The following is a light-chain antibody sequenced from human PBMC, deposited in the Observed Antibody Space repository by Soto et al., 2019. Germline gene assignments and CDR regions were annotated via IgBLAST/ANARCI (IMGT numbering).Light chain of an antibody. CDR1: QSINNL. V-gene: IGKV1-5*01. Sequence: DVQMTQSPSTLSASVGDRVTITCRASQSINNLLAWYQQKPGKAPKFLIYDVSTLESGVPSRFSGSGSGTEFTLTISSLQPEDFATYYCLQDYTYPWTFGQGTKVDI. J-gene: IGKJ1*01. CDR2: DVS. CDR3: LQDYTYPWT.